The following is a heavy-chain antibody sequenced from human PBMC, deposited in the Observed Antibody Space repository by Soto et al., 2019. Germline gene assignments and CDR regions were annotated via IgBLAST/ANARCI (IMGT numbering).Heavy chain of an antibody. CDR2: IEYTGSI. V-gene: IGHV4-61*01. Sequence: SETLSLTCTVSGGSVRIGSYYWTWIRQPPGKGLEWIGYIEYTGSINYNPSLKSRVTMSVDLSKNQFSLRLKSVTAADTSVYYCAGEAAGARTLDYWGQGSLVTVSS. CDR1: GGSVRIGSYY. D-gene: IGHD6-13*01. J-gene: IGHJ4*02. CDR3: AGEAAGARTLDY.